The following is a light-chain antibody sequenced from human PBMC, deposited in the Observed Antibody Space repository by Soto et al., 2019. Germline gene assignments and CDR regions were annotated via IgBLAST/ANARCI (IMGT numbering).Light chain of an antibody. CDR3: QQYGSSPPIT. CDR1: HSVSSSY. J-gene: IGKJ5*01. Sequence: EIVLTQSPGTLSLSPGERATLSCRASHSVSSSYLAWYQQKPGQAPRLPIYGASSRATAIPDRFSGSGSVTDFNLTISRLEPEDLAVYDCQQYGSSPPITFGQGTRLEIK. V-gene: IGKV3-20*01. CDR2: GAS.